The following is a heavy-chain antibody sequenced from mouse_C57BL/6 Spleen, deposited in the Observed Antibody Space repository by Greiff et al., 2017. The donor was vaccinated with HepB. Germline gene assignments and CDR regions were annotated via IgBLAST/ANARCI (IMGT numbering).Heavy chain of an antibody. CDR1: GYAFTNYL. J-gene: IGHJ3*01. CDR3: AREGYSNIFAY. D-gene: IGHD2-5*01. V-gene: IGHV1-54*01. CDR2: INPGSGGT. Sequence: VQLQQSGAELVRPGTSVKVSCKASGYAFTNYLIEWVKQRPGQGLEWIGVINPGSGGTNYNEKFKGKATLTADKSSSTAYMQLSSLTSEDSAVYFCAREGYSNIFAYWGQGTLVTVSA.